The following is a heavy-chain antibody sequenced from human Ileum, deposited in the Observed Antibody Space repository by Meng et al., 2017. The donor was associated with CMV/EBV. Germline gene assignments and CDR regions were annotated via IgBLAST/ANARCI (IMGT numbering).Heavy chain of an antibody. V-gene: IGHV4-34*01. Sequence: QVQLQQWGAGLLNPSETLSLTCAVYGGSLRGHYCNWIRQSPGNGLQWIAEINHVGRTNSNPSLASRVTISQDTSKNQCSLKLNSVTVADSAVYYCARGLFRYPAYFDLWGQGTLVTVSS. CDR2: INHVGRT. D-gene: IGHD3-16*02. CDR3: ARGLFRYPAYFDL. CDR1: GGSLRGHY. J-gene: IGHJ4*02.